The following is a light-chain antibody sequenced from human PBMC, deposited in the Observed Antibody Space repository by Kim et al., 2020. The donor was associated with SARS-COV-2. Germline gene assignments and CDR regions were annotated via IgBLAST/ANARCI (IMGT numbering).Light chain of an antibody. CDR1: QTISGSY. Sequence: SPGESPPPACRASQTISGSYLAWYQQKPGQAPRLLIYAASSRDTDIPVRFSGSGSGTDFTLTISRLEAEDFAVYYCQQYGSSPWTFGQGTKVDIK. CDR3: QQYGSSPWT. CDR2: AAS. J-gene: IGKJ1*01. V-gene: IGKV3-20*01.